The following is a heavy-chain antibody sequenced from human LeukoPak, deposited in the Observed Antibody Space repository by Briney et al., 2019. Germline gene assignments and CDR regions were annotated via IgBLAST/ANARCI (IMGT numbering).Heavy chain of an antibody. CDR3: ARDPPYYCGWGSYYLTADY. V-gene: IGHV1-2*06. J-gene: IGHJ4*01. CDR2: INPNSGGT. CDR1: GYTFTGYY. Sequence: ASVKVSCKASGYTFTGYYMHWVRQAPGQGLEWMGRINPNSGGTNYAQKLQGRVTMTRDTSISTAYMELSRLRSDDTAVYYCARDPPYYCGWGSYYLTADYWGQGTLVTVSS. D-gene: IGHD3-10*01.